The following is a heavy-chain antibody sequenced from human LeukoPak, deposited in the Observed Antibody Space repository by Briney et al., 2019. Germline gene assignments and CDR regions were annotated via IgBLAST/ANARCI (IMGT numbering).Heavy chain of an antibody. V-gene: IGHV3-30*02. CDR2: IRYDGSNK. CDR1: GFTFSSYG. J-gene: IGHJ4*02. D-gene: IGHD1-26*01. CDR3: AARGIVGATTRVDY. Sequence: GGSLRLSCAASGFTFSSYGIHWVRQAPGKGLEWVAFIRYDGSNKSYADSVKGRFTISRDNSKNTLYLQMNSLRAEDTAVYYCAARGIVGATTRVDYWGQGTLVTVSS.